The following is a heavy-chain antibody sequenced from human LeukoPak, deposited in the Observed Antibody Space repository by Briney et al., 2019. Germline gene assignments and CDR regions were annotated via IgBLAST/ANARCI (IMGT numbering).Heavy chain of an antibody. CDR3: AKGAYEPFDY. CDR1: GASMSNYY. V-gene: IGHV4-59*01. J-gene: IGHJ4*02. Sequence: PSETLSLTCTVSGASMSNYYWSWIRQPPGKGLEWIGCIYSTGSTDFNPSLKSPVSMSLDTYKNQFSLKLSSVTAADTAVYFCAKGAYEPFDYWGQGILVTVSS. D-gene: IGHD1-26*01. CDR2: IYSTGST.